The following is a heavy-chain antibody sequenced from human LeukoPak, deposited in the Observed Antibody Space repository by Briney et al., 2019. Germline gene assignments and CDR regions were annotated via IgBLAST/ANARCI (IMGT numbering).Heavy chain of an antibody. Sequence: GGSLRLSCAASGFTFSSYWMSWVRQAPGKGLEWVANIMQDGSEKYYVDSVKGRFTISRDNAKNSLYLQMNSLRAEDTAVYYCARDQVLTHYYDSSGYAISDYWGQGTLVTVSS. CDR3: ARDQVLTHYYDSSGYAISDY. CDR2: IMQDGSEK. D-gene: IGHD3-22*01. V-gene: IGHV3-7*01. J-gene: IGHJ4*02. CDR1: GFTFSSYW.